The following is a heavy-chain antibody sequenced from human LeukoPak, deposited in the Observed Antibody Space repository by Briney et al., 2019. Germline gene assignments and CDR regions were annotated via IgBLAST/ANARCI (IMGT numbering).Heavy chain of an antibody. CDR1: GGSIISGDYY. J-gene: IGHJ4*02. V-gene: IGHV4-30-4*08. Sequence: PSQTLSPTCTVSGGSIISGDYYWSWLRHPRGKGLEGFSYIYASASTYYKPSLKSRVTISVDTSKNQFSLKLSSVTAADTAVYYCARGSCSSTSCYTADYFDYWGQGTLVTVSS. CDR2: IYASAST. D-gene: IGHD2-2*02. CDR3: ARGSCSSTSCYTADYFDY.